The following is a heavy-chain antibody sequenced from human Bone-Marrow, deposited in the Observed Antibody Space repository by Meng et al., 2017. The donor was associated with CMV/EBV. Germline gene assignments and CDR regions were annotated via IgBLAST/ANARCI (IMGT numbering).Heavy chain of an antibody. CDR2: IYPGDSDT. D-gene: IGHD2-2*02. CDR3: ARLSEVPAAIGTVYYGMDV. Sequence: GGSLRLSCKGSGYSFTSYWIGWVRQMPGKGLEWMGIIYPGDSDTRYSPSFQGQVTISADKSISTAYLQWSSLKASDTAMYYCARLSEVPAAIGTVYYGMDVWGQGTTVTVSS. J-gene: IGHJ6*01. V-gene: IGHV5-51*01. CDR1: GYSFTSYW.